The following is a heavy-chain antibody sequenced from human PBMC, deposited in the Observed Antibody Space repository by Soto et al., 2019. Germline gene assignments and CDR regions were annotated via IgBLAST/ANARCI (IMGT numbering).Heavy chain of an antibody. CDR2: INYSGST. V-gene: IGHV4-34*01. Sequence: PSETLSLTCAVYGGSFSGYYWSWIRQPPGKGLEWIGEINYSGSTNYNPSLKSRVTISVDTSKNQFSLKLSPVTAADTAVYYCARQGCSGGSCYHPAYYYYGMDVWGQGTTVTVSS. D-gene: IGHD2-15*01. J-gene: IGHJ6*02. CDR3: ARQGCSGGSCYHPAYYYYGMDV. CDR1: GGSFSGYY.